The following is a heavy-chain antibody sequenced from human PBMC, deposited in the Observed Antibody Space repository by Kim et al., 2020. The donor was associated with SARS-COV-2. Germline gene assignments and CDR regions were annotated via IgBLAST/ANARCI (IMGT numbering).Heavy chain of an antibody. J-gene: IGHJ6*02. D-gene: IGHD3-9*01. CDR3: ARVFSDSYKGMDV. V-gene: IGHV4-39*01. Sequence: SETLSLTCTVSGGPITTSSAYWGWIRQPPGKGLEWIGHIRYSGTTYYNPSLQSRVAISVDTSKKQFSLRLNSLIAADTAIYYCARVFSDSYKGMDVWGQGTAVTVSS. CDR2: IRYSGTT. CDR1: GGPITTSSAY.